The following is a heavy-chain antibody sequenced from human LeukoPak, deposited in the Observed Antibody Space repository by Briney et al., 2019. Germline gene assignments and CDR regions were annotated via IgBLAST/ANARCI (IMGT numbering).Heavy chain of an antibody. CDR1: GYTLTELS. CDR2: FDPEDGET. D-gene: IGHD2-15*01. CDR3: ATDRRLGYCSGGSCPRDYYYGMDV. V-gene: IGHV1-24*01. J-gene: IGHJ6*04. Sequence: ASVKVSCKVSGYTLTELSMHWVRQAPGKGLEWMGGFDPEDGETIYVQKFQGRVTMTEDTSTDTAYMELSSLRSEDTAVYYCATDRRLGYCSGGSCPRDYYYGMDVWGKGTTVTVSS.